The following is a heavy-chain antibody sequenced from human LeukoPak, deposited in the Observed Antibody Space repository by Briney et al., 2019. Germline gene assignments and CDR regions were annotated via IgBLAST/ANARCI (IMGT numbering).Heavy chain of an antibody. D-gene: IGHD5-18*01. CDR1: GGSISSHY. CDR3: ATIKRGSIFGYFDF. V-gene: IGHV4-59*11. J-gene: IGHJ4*02. CDR2: LFDSVNT. Sequence: SETLSLTCTVSGGSISSHYWSWIRQPPGKGLEWIAYLFDSVNTKDNPSLQSRLTLSADTSKNQFSLRLSSVTAADTAVYYCATIKRGSIFGYFDFGGQGIKVTVSS.